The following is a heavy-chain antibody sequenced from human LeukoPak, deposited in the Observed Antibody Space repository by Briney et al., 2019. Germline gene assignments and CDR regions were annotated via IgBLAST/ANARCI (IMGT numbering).Heavy chain of an antibody. Sequence: GDSLQSSSKTSGYIFTDYWIGWVRPAPGKGLEWMGIIYPDDSDTRYSPSFQGQVTISADKSTSTAYLQWSSLKASDTAMYYCARGAPIFYYFESWGQGTLVSVSA. V-gene: IGHV5-51*01. J-gene: IGHJ4*02. CDR3: ARGAPIFYYFES. CDR2: IYPDDSDT. CDR1: GYIFTDYW.